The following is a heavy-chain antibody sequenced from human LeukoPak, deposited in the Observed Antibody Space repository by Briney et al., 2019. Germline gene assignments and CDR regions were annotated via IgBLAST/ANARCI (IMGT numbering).Heavy chain of an antibody. D-gene: IGHD3-10*01. J-gene: IGHJ6*03. Sequence: PSETLSLTCTVSGGSISSGDYYWSWIRQPPGKGLEWIGYIYYSGSTYYNPSLKSRVTISVDTSKNQFSLKLSSVTAADTAVYYCARGRGMVRGVTSSPWKVGMDVWGKGTTVTVSS. CDR3: ARGRGMVRGVTSSPWKVGMDV. CDR2: IYYSGST. V-gene: IGHV4-30-4*08. CDR1: GGSISSGDYY.